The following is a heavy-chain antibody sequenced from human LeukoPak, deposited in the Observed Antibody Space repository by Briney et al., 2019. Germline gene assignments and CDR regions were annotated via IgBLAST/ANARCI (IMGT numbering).Heavy chain of an antibody. V-gene: IGHV4-34*01. Sequence: SETLSLTCAVCGGSSNDCNGCWSRQPPGKGVGLVVEFHHDCSTRYNPSFQGRVTISADTSNNHFSLKLNSVTASDTAMYYCARGTVLPLRYVDWLLHGFDYWGQGTLVTVSS. CDR2: FHHDCST. CDR3: ARGTVLPLRYVDWLLHGFDY. J-gene: IGHJ4*02. CDR1: GGSSNDCN. D-gene: IGHD3-9*01.